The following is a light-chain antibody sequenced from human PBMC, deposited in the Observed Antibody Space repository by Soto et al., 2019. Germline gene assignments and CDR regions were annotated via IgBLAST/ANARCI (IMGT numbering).Light chain of an antibody. Sequence: QSVLTQPRSVSGSPGQSVTISCTGTSSDVGVYSLVSWYQQHPGKAPKLIIYDVSQRPSGVPDRFSGSESGNTASLTISGLQADDEADYSCCSYAASVVLLGGGTELTVL. V-gene: IGLV2-11*01. CDR3: CSYAASVVL. J-gene: IGLJ2*01. CDR1: SSDVGVYSL. CDR2: DVS.